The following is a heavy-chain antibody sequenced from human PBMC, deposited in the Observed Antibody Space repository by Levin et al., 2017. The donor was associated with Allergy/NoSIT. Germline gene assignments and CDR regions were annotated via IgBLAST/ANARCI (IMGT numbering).Heavy chain of an antibody. V-gene: IGHV1-24*01. D-gene: IGHD2-15*01. J-gene: IGHJ4*02. CDR2: FDPEDGET. CDR3: ATPSGGSCYLGGWCLDY. CDR1: GYTLTELS. Sequence: GESLKISCKVSGYTLTELSMHWVRQAPGKGLEWMGGFDPEDGETIYAQKFQGRVTMTEDTSTDTAYMELSSLRSEDTAVYYCATPSGGSCYLGGWCLDYWGQGTLVTVSS.